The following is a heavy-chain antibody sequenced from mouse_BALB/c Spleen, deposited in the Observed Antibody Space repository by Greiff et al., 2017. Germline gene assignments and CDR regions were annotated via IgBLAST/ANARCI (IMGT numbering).Heavy chain of an antibody. D-gene: IGHD4-1*01. CDR1: GFTFSSYG. V-gene: IGHV5-6*01. CDR2: ISSGGSYT. Sequence: EVKLVESGGDLVKPGGSLKLSCAASGFTFSSYGMSWVRQTPDKRLEWVATISSGGSYTYYPDSVKGRFTISRDNAKNTLYLQMSSLKSEDTAMYYCARHGIRDAMDYWGQGTSVTVSS. J-gene: IGHJ4*01. CDR3: ARHGIRDAMDY.